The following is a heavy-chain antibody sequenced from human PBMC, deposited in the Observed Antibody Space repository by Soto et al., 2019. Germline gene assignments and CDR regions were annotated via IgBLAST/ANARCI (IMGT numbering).Heavy chain of an antibody. D-gene: IGHD6-19*01. CDR1: GGSIRSSNYY. J-gene: IGHJ5*02. CDR3: ARHVGIAVAGTRNWFDP. Sequence: SEPLPLTCTVYGGSIRSSNYYWGWLRQHPGKGLEWIGSIYSSGSTYYNPYLKSRVTISVDTSKNQFSLKLSSVTAADTAVYYCARHVGIAVAGTRNWFDPWGQGTLVTVSS. V-gene: IGHV4-39*01. CDR2: IYSSGST.